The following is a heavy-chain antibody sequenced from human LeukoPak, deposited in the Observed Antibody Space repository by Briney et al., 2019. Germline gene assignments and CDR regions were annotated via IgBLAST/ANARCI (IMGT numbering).Heavy chain of an antibody. J-gene: IGHJ4*02. CDR3: ARNGGYGDYAFPFDY. CDR1: GGSISRYY. V-gene: IGHV4-59*08. Sequence: SETLSLTCTVSGGSISRYYWSWIRQPPGKGLEWIGYIYYSGSTNYNPSLKSRVTISVDTSKNQFSLKLSSVTAADTAVYYCARNGGYGDYAFPFDYWGQGTLVTVSS. D-gene: IGHD4-17*01. CDR2: IYYSGST.